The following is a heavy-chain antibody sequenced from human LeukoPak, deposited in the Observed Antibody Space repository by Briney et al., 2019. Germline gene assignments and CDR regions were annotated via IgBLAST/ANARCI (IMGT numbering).Heavy chain of an antibody. V-gene: IGHV4-39*07. CDR3: ARGRGAFDI. CDR1: GGSISSSSYY. J-gene: IGHJ3*02. Sequence: SETLSLTCTVSGGSISSSSYYWGWIRQPPGKGLEWIGSIYYSGSTYYNPSLKSRVTISVDTSKNQFSLKLSSVTAADTAVYYCARGRGAFDIWGQGTMVIVSS. CDR2: IYYSGST.